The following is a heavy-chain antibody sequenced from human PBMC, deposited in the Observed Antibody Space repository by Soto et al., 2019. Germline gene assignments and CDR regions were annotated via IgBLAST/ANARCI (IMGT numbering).Heavy chain of an antibody. CDR1: GLTFSSYA. D-gene: IGHD3-10*01. CDR3: AKRFRGVLLNPEVD. Sequence: EVQLLESGGDLVQPGGSLRLSCAASGLTFSSYAMSWVRQAPGKGLEWVSVISGSGGYTDYADSVKGRFTISRDHSKNPMYLQINSLRAEDPALSYCAKRFRGVLLNPEVDWGQGTLVTVSS. CDR2: ISGSGGYT. V-gene: IGHV3-23*01. J-gene: IGHJ4*02.